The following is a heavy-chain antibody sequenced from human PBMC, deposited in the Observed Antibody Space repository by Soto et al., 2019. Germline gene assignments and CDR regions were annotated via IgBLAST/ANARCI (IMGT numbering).Heavy chain of an antibody. D-gene: IGHD3-16*01. V-gene: IGHV4-59*01. J-gene: IGHJ4*02. CDR2: VHYSVST. Sequence: XGSLWLTCNLCGGRFHNLDVLWIRQPPGKGLEWVGHVHYSVSTNYSPSLNSRATISLDTSKSQLSLKLRSVTAADTAMYFCARGVDYYDTSGYFSFDSWGQGIPVTVSS. CDR1: GGRFHNLD. CDR3: ARGVDYYDTSGYFSFDS.